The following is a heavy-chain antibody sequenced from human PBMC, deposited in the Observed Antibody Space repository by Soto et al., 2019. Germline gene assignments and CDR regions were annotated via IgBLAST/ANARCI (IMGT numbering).Heavy chain of an antibody. CDR2: INHSGST. V-gene: IGHV4-34*01. CDR1: GGSLAGFY. J-gene: IGHJ6*03. Sequence: SETLSPPCAVYGGSLAGFYWGWIRQPPGEGRGWDGEINHSGSTNYNPSLKSRVTISVDTSKNQFSLKLSSVTAADTAVYYCARVYGDCSGGSCYPTGALYYMDVWGKGTTVTVSS. D-gene: IGHD2-15*01. CDR3: ARVYGDCSGGSCYPTGALYYMDV.